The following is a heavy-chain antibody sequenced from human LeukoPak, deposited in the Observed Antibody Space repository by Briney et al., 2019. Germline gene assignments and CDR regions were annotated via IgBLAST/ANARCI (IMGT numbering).Heavy chain of an antibody. CDR2: IYYSGST. D-gene: IGHD2-15*01. CDR3: ARERRGLLDY. J-gene: IGHJ4*02. Sequence: SETLSLTCTVSGGSISSYYWSWIRQPPGKGLEWIGYIYYSGSTNYNPSLKSRVTISVDTSKNQFSLKLSSVTAADTAVYYCARERRGLLDYWGQGTLVTVSS. V-gene: IGHV4-59*01. CDR1: GGSISSYY.